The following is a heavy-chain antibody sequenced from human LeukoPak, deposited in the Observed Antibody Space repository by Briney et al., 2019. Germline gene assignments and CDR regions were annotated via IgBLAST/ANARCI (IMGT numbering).Heavy chain of an antibody. CDR1: GYTFTSYD. CDR3: ARYCGNTSCSPLGFDL. V-gene: IGHV1-8*02. J-gene: IGHJ5*02. Sequence: GASVKVSCKASGYTFTSYDINWVRQATGQGLEWMGWMIPNSGNTGYAQNFQGRVTMTRDISTNTAYMELSSLKSEDTAVYFCARYCGNTSCSPLGFDLWGQGTLVTVSS. CDR2: MIPNSGNT. D-gene: IGHD2-2*01.